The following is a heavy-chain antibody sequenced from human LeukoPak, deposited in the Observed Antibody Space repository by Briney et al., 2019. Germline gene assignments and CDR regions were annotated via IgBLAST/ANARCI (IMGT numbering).Heavy chain of an antibody. CDR2: IHYSGST. D-gene: IGHD3-22*01. Sequence: PSETLSLTCTVSGGSISSHYWNWIRQPPGKELEWIGYIHYSGSTKYNPSLKSRVTISVDTSKNQFSLKVSSVTAADTAVYYCASGITMIALDAFDIWGQGTMVTVSS. J-gene: IGHJ3*02. V-gene: IGHV4-59*11. CDR3: ASGITMIALDAFDI. CDR1: GGSISSHY.